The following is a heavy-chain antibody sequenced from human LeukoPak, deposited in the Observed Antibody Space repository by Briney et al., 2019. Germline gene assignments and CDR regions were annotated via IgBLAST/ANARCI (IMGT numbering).Heavy chain of an antibody. CDR3: ARNRTTVIPGIGAAGPLNWFDP. Sequence: SETLSLTCAVSGYSISSGYSISNGYYWGWIRQPPGKGREWIGSIYDSGSTYYNPSLKSRVTISVDTAKNQFSLKLSSVTAADTAVYYCARNRTTVIPGIGAAGPLNWFDPWGQGILVTVSS. CDR2: IYDSGST. D-gene: IGHD6-13*01. CDR1: GYSISSGYSISNGYY. V-gene: IGHV4-38-2*01. J-gene: IGHJ5*02.